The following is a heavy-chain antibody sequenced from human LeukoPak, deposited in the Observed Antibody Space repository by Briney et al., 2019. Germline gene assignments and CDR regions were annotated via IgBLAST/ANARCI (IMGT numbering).Heavy chain of an antibody. V-gene: IGHV4-4*02. CDR3: ARGYCSSTSCYRYAFDI. D-gene: IGHD2-2*01. Sequence: PSETLSLICAVSGGSISSSNWWSWVRQPPGKGLEWIGEIYHSGSTNYNPSLKSRVTMSVDTSKNQFSLKLSSVTAADTAVYYCARGYCSSTSCYRYAFDIWGQGTMVTVSS. J-gene: IGHJ3*02. CDR1: GGSISSSNW. CDR2: IYHSGST.